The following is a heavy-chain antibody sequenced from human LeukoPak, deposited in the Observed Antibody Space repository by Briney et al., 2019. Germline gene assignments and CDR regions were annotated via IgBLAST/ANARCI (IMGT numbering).Heavy chain of an antibody. CDR1: GFTFSSYG. D-gene: IGHD3-10*01. J-gene: IGHJ3*01. V-gene: IGHV3-30*02. CDR2: IRYDGSIK. CDR3: ARKGNAFDF. Sequence: PGGSLRLSCVASGFTFSSYGMHWVRQAPGKGLQGVAFIRYDGSIKYYADSVKGRFTISRDNSKNTLYLLLDSLRAEDTAVYYCARKGNAFDFWGQGTMVTVSS.